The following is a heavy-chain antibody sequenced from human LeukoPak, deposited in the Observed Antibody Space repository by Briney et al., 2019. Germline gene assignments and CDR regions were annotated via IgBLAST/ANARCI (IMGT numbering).Heavy chain of an antibody. J-gene: IGHJ5*02. V-gene: IGHV3-53*01. CDR3: ARGLSHCSGASCSFT. Sequence: GGSLRLSCAASGFIVSNNYMSWVRQAPGKGLECVSVIYSIGNTYYADSVKGRFTISRDNSKNTLYLQMNGLRADDTAVYYCARGLSHCSGASCSFTWGQGTLVTVSP. D-gene: IGHD2-15*01. CDR1: GFIVSNNY. CDR2: IYSIGNT.